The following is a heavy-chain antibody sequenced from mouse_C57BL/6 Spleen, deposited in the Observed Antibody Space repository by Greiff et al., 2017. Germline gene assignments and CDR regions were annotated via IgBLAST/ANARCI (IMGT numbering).Heavy chain of an antibody. CDR3: SRRPYYYGSAYYFDY. J-gene: IGHJ2*01. CDR1: GYTFTGYW. V-gene: IGHV1-9*01. D-gene: IGHD1-1*01. Sequence: VQLQQSGAELMKPGASVKLSCKATGYTFTGYWIEWVKQRPGHGLEWIGEILPGSGSTNYNEKFKGKATFTADTSSNTAYMQLSSLTTEDSAIYYCSRRPYYYGSAYYFDYWGQGTTLTVSS. CDR2: ILPGSGST.